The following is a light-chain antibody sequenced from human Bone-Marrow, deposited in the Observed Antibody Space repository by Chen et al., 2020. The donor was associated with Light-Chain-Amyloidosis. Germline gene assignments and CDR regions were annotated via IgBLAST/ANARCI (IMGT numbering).Light chain of an antibody. CDR2: GSS. J-gene: IGKJ4*01. V-gene: IGKV3-20*01. Sequence: EIVLTQSPGTLSLSPGEGANLSCRASQTISSNYLTCYQQKFGQAPRLLIYGSSSRATGIPDRFTGSGSGTDFTLTINRLEPEDFAMYYCQQYGTSPLTFGGGTKVEIQ. CDR1: QTISSNY. CDR3: QQYGTSPLT.